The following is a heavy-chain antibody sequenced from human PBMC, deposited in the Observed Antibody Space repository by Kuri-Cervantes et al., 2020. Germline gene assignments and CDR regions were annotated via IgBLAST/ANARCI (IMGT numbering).Heavy chain of an antibody. D-gene: IGHD3-10*01. CDR2: ISYDGSNK. Sequence: GESLKISCAASGFTFSSYGMHWVRQAPGKGLEWVAVISYDGSNKYYADSVKGRFTISRDNSKNTLYLQMNSLRAEDTAVYYCARVGARVGGNWFDPWGQGTLVTVSS. CDR1: GFTFSSYG. CDR3: ARVGARVGGNWFDP. V-gene: IGHV3-30*03. J-gene: IGHJ5*02.